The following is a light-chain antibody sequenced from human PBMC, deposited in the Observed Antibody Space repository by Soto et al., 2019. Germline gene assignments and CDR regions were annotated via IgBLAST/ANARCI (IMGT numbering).Light chain of an antibody. J-gene: IGKJ1*01. CDR2: AAT. V-gene: IGKV3-20*01. CDR3: HHFRSSPET. CDR1: QSVADSY. Sequence: EVVLTQSPGTLSLSPGERATLSCRASQSVADSYFAWYQQKPGRAPSLLFYAATRRATGIPDRFSGSGSGTVFPLTISTLEPDDVAVYYCHHFRSSPETFGQGPKVE.